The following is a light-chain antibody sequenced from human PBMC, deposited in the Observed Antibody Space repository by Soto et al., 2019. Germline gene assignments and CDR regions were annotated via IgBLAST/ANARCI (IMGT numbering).Light chain of an antibody. CDR1: SSDVGGYNY. CDR3: SSYTSSSVV. V-gene: IGLV2-14*01. CDR2: DVS. J-gene: IGLJ2*01. Sequence: QSAVTQPASVSGSPGQSITISCTGTSSDVGGYNYVSWYQQHPGKAPKLMIYDVSNRPSGVSNRFSGSKSGNTASLTISGLQAEDEADYYCSSYTSSSVVFGGGTKVTVL.